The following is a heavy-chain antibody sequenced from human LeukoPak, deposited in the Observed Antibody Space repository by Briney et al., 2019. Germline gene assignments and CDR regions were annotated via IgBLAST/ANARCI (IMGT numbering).Heavy chain of an antibody. CDR1: GGSISSSNYY. D-gene: IGHD6-13*01. J-gene: IGHJ4*02. CDR2: NFYSGRT. CDR3: ARESIAAAGTWVLDY. V-gene: IGHV4-39*07. Sequence: SETLSLTCTVSGGSISSSNYYWGWIRQPPGKGLEWIGSNFYSGRTYYNPSLKSRVTISVDTSKNQFSLKLSSVTAADTAVYYCARESIAAAGTWVLDYWGQGTLVTVSS.